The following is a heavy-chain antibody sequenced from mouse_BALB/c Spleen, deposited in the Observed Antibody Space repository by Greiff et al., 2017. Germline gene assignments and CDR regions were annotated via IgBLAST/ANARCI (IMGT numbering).Heavy chain of an antibody. CDR3: ARASSTVVAPFDY. CDR1: GYSITSGYY. D-gene: IGHD1-1*01. CDR2: ISYDGSN. V-gene: IGHV3-6*02. J-gene: IGHJ2*01. Sequence: ESGPGLVKPSQSLSLTCSVTGYSITSGYYWNWIRQFPGNKLEWMGYISYDGSNNYNPSLKNRISITRDTSKNQFFLKLNSVTTEDTATYYCARASSTVVAPFDYWGQGTTLTVSS.